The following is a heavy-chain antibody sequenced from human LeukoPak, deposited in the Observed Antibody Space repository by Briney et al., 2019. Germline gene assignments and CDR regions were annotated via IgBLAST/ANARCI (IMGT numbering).Heavy chain of an antibody. CDR2: IKQDGSEK. CDR1: GFTFSSNW. CDR3: ATVRYLEF. J-gene: IGHJ4*02. D-gene: IGHD3-3*01. V-gene: IGHV3-7*01. Sequence: GGSLRLSCVASGFTFSSNWMSWVRQAPGKGLEWVANIKQDGSEKYYVDSVKGRFTISRDNAKKSLYLQMNSLRAEDTAVYYCATVRYLEFWGQEILVTASS.